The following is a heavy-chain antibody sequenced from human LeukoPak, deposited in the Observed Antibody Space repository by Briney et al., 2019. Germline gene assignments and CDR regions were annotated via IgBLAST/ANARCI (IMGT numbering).Heavy chain of an antibody. CDR2: IFHGGSA. V-gene: IGHV4-4*02. CDR3: LYGGNSGDWLY. Sequence: SETLSLTCTVSGASISNSNWWSWVRQPPGKGLEWIGEIFHGGSANYNPSLKSRVTISVDKSKNQFSLNLISVTAADTAVYYCLYGGNSGDWLYWGQGTLVTVSS. CDR1: GASISNSNW. J-gene: IGHJ4*02. D-gene: IGHD4-23*01.